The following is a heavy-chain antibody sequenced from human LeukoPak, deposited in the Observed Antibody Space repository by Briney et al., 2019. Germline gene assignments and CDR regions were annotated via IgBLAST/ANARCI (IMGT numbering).Heavy chain of an antibody. CDR3: ARVGFWGLRDYFDY. V-gene: IGHV4-4*07. Sequence: SETLSLTCTVSRGSIRSYYWSWIRQPAGKGLEWLGRIDSSGTTNYSPSLKSRVTIPVDTSNSQFSLKLNSVSAADTAVYFCARVGFWGLRDYFDYWGQGMLVTVSS. D-gene: IGHD3-16*01. J-gene: IGHJ4*02. CDR1: RGSIRSYY. CDR2: IDSSGTT.